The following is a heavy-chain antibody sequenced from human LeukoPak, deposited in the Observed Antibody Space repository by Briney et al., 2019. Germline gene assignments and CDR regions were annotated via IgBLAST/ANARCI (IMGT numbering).Heavy chain of an antibody. Sequence: SETLSLTCAVYGGSSSGYYWSWIRQPPGKELEWIGEINHSGSTNYQPSLKSRVAISVDTSKNQFSLKLSSVTAADTAVYYCARVKETATTFHYFDYYMDVWGKGTTVAVSS. CDR2: INHSGST. V-gene: IGHV4-34*01. D-gene: IGHD5-24*01. CDR3: ARVKETATTFHYFDYYMDV. J-gene: IGHJ6*03. CDR1: GGSSSGYY.